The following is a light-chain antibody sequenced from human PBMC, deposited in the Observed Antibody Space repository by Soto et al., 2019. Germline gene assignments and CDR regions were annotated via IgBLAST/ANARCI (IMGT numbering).Light chain of an antibody. Sequence: EIVLTQSPGTLSLSPGERATLSCRASQSVSSSYLAWYQQKPGQAPRLLIYGASSRATGIPDRFSGSGSGHDFTLTISRLEPEDFAVYYCQQYDSSLFTFGPGTKVNIK. CDR3: QQYDSSLFT. V-gene: IGKV3-20*01. J-gene: IGKJ3*01. CDR1: QSVSSSY. CDR2: GAS.